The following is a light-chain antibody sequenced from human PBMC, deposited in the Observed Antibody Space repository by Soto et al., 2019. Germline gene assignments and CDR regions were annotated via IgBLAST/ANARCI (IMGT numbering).Light chain of an antibody. J-gene: IGKJ2*01. CDR3: QQASSLPHT. CDR1: QGISTW. V-gene: IGKV1-12*01. CDR2: GAS. Sequence: DIQMTQSPSSVSASVGDRVTITCRASQGISTWLAWYQQKPGKVPKLLIYGASSLQTGVPSRFSGSGSGTDFTLTISSLQAEDFATYYCQQASSLPHTFGQVTKLEIK.